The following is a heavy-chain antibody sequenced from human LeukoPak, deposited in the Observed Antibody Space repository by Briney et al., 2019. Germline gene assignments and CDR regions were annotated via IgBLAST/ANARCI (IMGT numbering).Heavy chain of an antibody. J-gene: IGHJ4*02. CDR3: ARAWLQTRFDY. CDR1: GGSISSSSYY. Sequence: PSETLSLTCTVSGGSISSSSYYWGWIRQPPGKGLEWIGSIYYSGSTYHNPSLKSRVTISVDTSKNQFSLKLSSVTAADTAVYYCARAWLQTRFDYWGQGTLVTVSS. V-gene: IGHV4-39*07. CDR2: IYYSGST. D-gene: IGHD5-24*01.